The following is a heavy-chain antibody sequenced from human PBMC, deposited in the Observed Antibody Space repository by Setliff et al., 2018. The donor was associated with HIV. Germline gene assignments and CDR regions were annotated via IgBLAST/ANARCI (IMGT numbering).Heavy chain of an antibody. J-gene: IGHJ6*02. D-gene: IGHD2-15*01. CDR3: ARDLDIVVVVAATEYGMDV. V-gene: IGHV1-2*02. CDR2: INPNSGGT. Sequence: ASVKVSCKASGYTFTGYYMHWVRQAPGQGLEWMGWINPNSGGTNYAQKFQGRVTMARDTSISTAYMELSRLRSDDTAVYYCARDLDIVVVVAATEYGMDVWGQGTTVTVSS. CDR1: GYTFTGYY.